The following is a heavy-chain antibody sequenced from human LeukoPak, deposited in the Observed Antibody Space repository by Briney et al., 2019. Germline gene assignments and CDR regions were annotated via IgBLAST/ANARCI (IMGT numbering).Heavy chain of an antibody. V-gene: IGHV3-33*01. CDR2: IWYDGSND. J-gene: IGHJ4*02. D-gene: IGHD3-22*01. CDR3: ARDPYDADDDSRYRPFDY. CDR1: GFTFSDYG. Sequence: AGGSLRLSCAASGFTFSDYGMHWVRQAPGKGLEWVAIIWYDGSNDYYADSVKGRFTISRDNSKNTLYLQMNSLRAEDTAVYYCARDPYDADDDSRYRPFDYWGQGTLVTVSS.